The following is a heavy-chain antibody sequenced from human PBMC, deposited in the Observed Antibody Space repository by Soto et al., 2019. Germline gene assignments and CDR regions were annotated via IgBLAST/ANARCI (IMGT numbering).Heavy chain of an antibody. J-gene: IGHJ4*02. Sequence: QVQLRESGPGLVKPSQTLSLICTVSGASMTSGSYYWTWIRQHPVRGLEWIGYTHSTGPSYVNPALQSRVSISTDTSKNLFSLKLTSVTAADAARYYCSAQRIAQGQSEDYGGQGTLVTVSS. V-gene: IGHV4-31*03. D-gene: IGHD2-21*01. CDR1: GASMTSGSYY. CDR2: THSTGPS. CDR3: SAQRIAQGQSEDY.